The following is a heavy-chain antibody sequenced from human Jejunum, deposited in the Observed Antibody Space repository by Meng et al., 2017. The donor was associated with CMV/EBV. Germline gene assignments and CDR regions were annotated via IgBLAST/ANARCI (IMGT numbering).Heavy chain of an antibody. CDR3: AKDQNYYFYYGMDV. CDR2: IWSDGSNI. J-gene: IGHJ6*02. CDR1: GFTFSTYG. Sequence: SGFTFSTYGMHWVRQAPGKGLEWMAVIWSDGSNIYYADSVRGRFTISRDNSKNTLYLQMSSLRVEDTAVYYCAKDQNYYFYYGMDVWGQGTTVTVSS. V-gene: IGHV3-33*06.